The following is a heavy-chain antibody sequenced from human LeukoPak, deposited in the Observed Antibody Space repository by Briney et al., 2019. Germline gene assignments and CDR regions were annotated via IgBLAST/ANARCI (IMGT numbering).Heavy chain of an antibody. D-gene: IGHD1-7*01. V-gene: IGHV3-9*01. Sequence: PGRSLRLSCAASGFTFDDYAMHWVRQAPGKGLEWVSHIIWNSGTKGYADSVRGRFTISRDNAKNSLYLQMNSLRAEDTAVYYCARAHNWKYGSFDFWGQGTLVTVSS. CDR2: IIWNSGTK. J-gene: IGHJ4*02. CDR3: ARAHNWKYGSFDF. CDR1: GFTFDDYA.